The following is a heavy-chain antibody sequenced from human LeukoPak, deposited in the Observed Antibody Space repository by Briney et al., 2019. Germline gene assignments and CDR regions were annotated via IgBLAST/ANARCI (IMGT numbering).Heavy chain of an antibody. CDR1: GGSISSSSYY. CDR3: ARDRYYYDSSGYYYPGSWFDP. V-gene: IGHV4-39*07. Sequence: SETLSLTCTVSGGSISSSSYYWGWIRQPPGKGLEWIGSIYYSGSTYYNPSLKSRVTISVDTSKNQFSLKLSSVTAADTAVYYCARDRYYYDSSGYYYPGSWFDPWGQGTLVTVSS. D-gene: IGHD3-22*01. CDR2: IYYSGST. J-gene: IGHJ5*02.